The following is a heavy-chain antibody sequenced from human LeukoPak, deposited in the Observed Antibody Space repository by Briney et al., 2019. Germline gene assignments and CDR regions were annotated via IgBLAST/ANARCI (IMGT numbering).Heavy chain of an antibody. CDR2: ISGSGGST. V-gene: IGHV3-23*01. CDR3: AKDGGHCSGGSCQKDAFDI. J-gene: IGHJ3*02. D-gene: IGHD2-15*01. CDR1: GFTFSSYA. Sequence: GGSLRLSCAASGFTFSSYAMSWVRQAPGKGLEWVSAISGSGGSTYYADSVKGRFTISRDNSKNTLYLQMNSLRAEDTAVYYCAKDGGHCSGGSCQKDAFDIWGQGTMVTVSS.